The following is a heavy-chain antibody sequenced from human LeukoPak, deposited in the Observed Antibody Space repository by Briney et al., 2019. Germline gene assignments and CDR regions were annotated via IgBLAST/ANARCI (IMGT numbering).Heavy chain of an antibody. CDR3: WRGGASQAKNFDF. V-gene: IGHV1-46*01. Sequence: ASVQVSRQTSGYTFTNYCIQLMRQAPGQGLEGVGIININAVTSRYAQKFQGRITVTKNTSPSQVYIVLNSLSSEGSAVFFFWRGGASQAKNFDFWGQGTLVIVSS. CDR2: ININAVTS. J-gene: IGHJ4*02. D-gene: IGHD2/OR15-2a*01. CDR1: GYTFTNYC.